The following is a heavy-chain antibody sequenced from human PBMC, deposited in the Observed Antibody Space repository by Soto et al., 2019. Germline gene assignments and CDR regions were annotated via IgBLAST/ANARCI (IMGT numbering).Heavy chain of an antibody. CDR2: IIPLFRTP. J-gene: IGHJ6*02. V-gene: IGHV1-69*05. Sequence: QVQLVQSGAEMKEPGSSVKVSCKTSGGTFSSSAISWLRQAPGQGLEWMGGIIPLFRTPDYAQKFQGRDTIVPNQSTITGYMALSSLRSDQTAVYYCARDIDRLQLGGNYYYSLDVWGQGTTITVSS. D-gene: IGHD4-4*01. CDR3: ARDIDRLQLGGNYYYSLDV. CDR1: GGTFSSSA.